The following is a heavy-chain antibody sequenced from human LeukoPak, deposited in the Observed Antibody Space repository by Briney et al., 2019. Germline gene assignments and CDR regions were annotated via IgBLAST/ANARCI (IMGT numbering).Heavy chain of an antibody. Sequence: GGSLRLSCAASGFTFNMYWMTWVRQAPGKGLESVAYINKDGSDKYYVDSVKGRFTVSRDNAKNSLYLQMNSLRAEDTAVYYCAGDAGYVGNSDYWGQGTLVTVSS. CDR1: GFTFNMYW. V-gene: IGHV3-7*01. J-gene: IGHJ4*02. CDR2: INKDGSDK. CDR3: AGDAGYVGNSDY. D-gene: IGHD4-23*01.